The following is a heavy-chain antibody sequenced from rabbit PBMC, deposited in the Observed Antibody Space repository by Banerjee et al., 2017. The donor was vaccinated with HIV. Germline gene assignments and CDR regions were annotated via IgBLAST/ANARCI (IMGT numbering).Heavy chain of an antibody. D-gene: IGHD7-1*01. CDR1: GLDFSSSYW. CDR3: ARGYAGYAAYDYANL. CDR2: IDPVFGST. Sequence: QSLEESGGDLVKPGASLTLTCTASGLDFSSSYWICWVRQAPGKGLEWIGYIDPVFGSTYYASWAKGRFTISKTSSTTVTLQMTSLTAADTATYFCARGYAGYAAYDYANLWGPGTLVTVS. J-gene: IGHJ4*01. V-gene: IGHV1S40*01.